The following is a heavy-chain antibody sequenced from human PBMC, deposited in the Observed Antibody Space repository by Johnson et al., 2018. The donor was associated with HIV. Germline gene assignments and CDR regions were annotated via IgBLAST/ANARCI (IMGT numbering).Heavy chain of an antibody. J-gene: IGHJ3*02. CDR2: INWSGGST. V-gene: IGHV3-20*04. D-gene: IGHD1-26*01. Sequence: MQLVESGGGVVRPGGSLRLSCAASGFTFDDYGMSWVCQAPGTGLEWVSGINWSGGSTGYADSVKGRFTISRDNAKNYLYLQMNSLRAEDTAFYYCARSRGGSSEDAFDIWGQGTMVTVSS. CDR1: GFTFDDYG. CDR3: ARSRGGSSEDAFDI.